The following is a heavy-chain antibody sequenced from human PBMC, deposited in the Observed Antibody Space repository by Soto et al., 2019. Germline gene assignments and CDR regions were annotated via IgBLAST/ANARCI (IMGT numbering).Heavy chain of an antibody. CDR1: GFTFSSYA. D-gene: IGHD2-2*01. V-gene: IGHV3-23*01. J-gene: IGHJ4*02. CDR3: AKGSSSSRPYYFDY. CDR2: ITGDGGDT. Sequence: EVQFLQSGGGLVQPAGSLRLSCAASGFTFSSYAMSWVRQAPGKGLEWVSAITGDGGDTYHADSVKGRFTISRDNSKNTLSLQMNSLRAEDKDVYFCAKGSSSSRPYYFDYWGQGSLVTVSS.